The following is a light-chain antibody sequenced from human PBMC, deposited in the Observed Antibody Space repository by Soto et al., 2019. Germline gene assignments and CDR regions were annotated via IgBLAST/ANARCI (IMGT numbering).Light chain of an antibody. J-gene: IGKJ3*01. Sequence: DIQMTQYPSSVSASVGDRVTITCRASQNINSWLAWYQQKPGKAPKLLIYAASSLQSGVPSRFSGSGSGTDFTLTITSLQPEDVATYYCQQANTFPFAFGPGTKVDIK. V-gene: IGKV1D-12*01. CDR2: AAS. CDR1: QNINSW. CDR3: QQANTFPFA.